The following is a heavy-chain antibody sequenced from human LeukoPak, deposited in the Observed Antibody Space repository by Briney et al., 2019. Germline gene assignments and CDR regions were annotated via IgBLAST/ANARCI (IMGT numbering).Heavy chain of an antibody. D-gene: IGHD3-22*01. CDR1: GYTFTSYG. CDR2: ISAYSGNT. CDR3: ARALHSSGLFDY. V-gene: IGHV1-18*01. J-gene: IGHJ4*02. Sequence: ASVKASCKASGYTFTSYGISWVRQAPGQGLEWMGWISAYSGNTNYAQKLQGRVTMTTDTSTSTAYMELRSLRSDDTAVYYCARALHSSGLFDYWGQGTLVTVFS.